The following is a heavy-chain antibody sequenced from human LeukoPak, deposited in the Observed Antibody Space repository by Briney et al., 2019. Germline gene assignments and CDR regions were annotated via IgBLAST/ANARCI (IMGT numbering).Heavy chain of an antibody. D-gene: IGHD5-12*01. CDR3: ARDLLFGYSGYDLYFDY. J-gene: IGHJ4*02. Sequence: ASVKVSSKASGYTFTSYYMHWVRQAPGQGLEWMGLINPSGGSTSYARKFQGRVTMTRDTSTSTVYMELSSLRSEDTAVYYCARDLLFGYSGYDLYFDYWGQGTLVTVSS. CDR1: GYTFTSYY. V-gene: IGHV1-46*01. CDR2: INPSGGST.